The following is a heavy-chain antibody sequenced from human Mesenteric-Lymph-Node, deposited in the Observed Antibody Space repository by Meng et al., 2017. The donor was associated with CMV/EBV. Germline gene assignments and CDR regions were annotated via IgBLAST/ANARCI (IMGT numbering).Heavy chain of an antibody. D-gene: IGHD3-3*01. CDR3: ARAYDFWTRRAFDI. Sequence: GGSLRLSCAASGFTFSSYSMNWVRQAPGKGLEWVSSISSSSSYIYYADSVKGRFTISRDNAKNSLYLQMNSLRAEDTAVYYCARAYDFWTRRAFDIWGQGTMVTVSS. J-gene: IGHJ3*02. CDR2: ISSSSSYI. CDR1: GFTFSSYS. V-gene: IGHV3-21*01.